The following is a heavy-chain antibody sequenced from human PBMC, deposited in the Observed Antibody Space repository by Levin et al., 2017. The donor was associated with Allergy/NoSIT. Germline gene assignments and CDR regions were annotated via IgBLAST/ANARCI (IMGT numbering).Heavy chain of an antibody. CDR2: IWYDGTNK. V-gene: IGHV3-33*01. J-gene: IGHJ5*02. CDR1: GFTFSSFG. Sequence: GESLKISCEASGFTFSSFGMHWVRQAPGKGLEWVAVIWYDGTNKYYADSVKGRFTISRDNSKNTLYLQMNSLRAEDTAVYYCARHAVGTTPTGWFDTWGKGTLVSDSS. CDR3: ARHAVGTTPTGWFDT. D-gene: IGHD2-21*02.